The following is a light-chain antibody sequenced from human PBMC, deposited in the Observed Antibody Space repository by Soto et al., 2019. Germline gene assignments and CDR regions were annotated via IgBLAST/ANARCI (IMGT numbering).Light chain of an antibody. V-gene: IGKV1-5*03. Sequence: DIHMTQSPSTLSASIGDSVTITCRASQSIGTWLAWHQQKPGKAPNLLIYRSSSLGSGVSSRFSGSGSGTEFTLTISSLQPGDFATYYCQQYDRFPITFGQGTRLEIK. J-gene: IGKJ5*01. CDR2: RSS. CDR1: QSIGTW. CDR3: QQYDRFPIT.